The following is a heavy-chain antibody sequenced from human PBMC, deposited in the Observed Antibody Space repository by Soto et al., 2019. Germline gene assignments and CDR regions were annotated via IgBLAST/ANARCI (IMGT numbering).Heavy chain of an antibody. V-gene: IGHV3-30-3*01. D-gene: IGHD5-18*01. CDR2: ISYDGSNK. J-gene: IGHJ4*02. CDR1: GFTFSSYA. CDR3: ASRRGYSYGPFDY. Sequence: GGSLILSCAASGFTFSSYAMHWVRQAPGKGLEWVAVISYDGSNKYYADSVKGRFTISRDNSKNTLYLQMNSLRAEDTAVYYCASRRGYSYGPFDYWGQGTLVTVYS.